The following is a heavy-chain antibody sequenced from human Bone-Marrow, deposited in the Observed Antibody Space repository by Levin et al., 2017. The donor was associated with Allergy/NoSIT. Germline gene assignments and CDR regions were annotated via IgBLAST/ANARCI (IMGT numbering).Heavy chain of an antibody. CDR1: GLTVSSNY. D-gene: IGHD4/OR15-4a*01. V-gene: IGHV3-53*01. Sequence: LSLTCAASGLTVSSNYMTWVRQAPGKGLEWVSVIHNGGSAYADSVKGRFTISRDNLNNTLYLQMNSLRAEDTAVYYCARGPDYGSFDYWGQGTLVTVSS. J-gene: IGHJ4*02. CDR3: ARGPDYGSFDY. CDR2: IHNGGSA.